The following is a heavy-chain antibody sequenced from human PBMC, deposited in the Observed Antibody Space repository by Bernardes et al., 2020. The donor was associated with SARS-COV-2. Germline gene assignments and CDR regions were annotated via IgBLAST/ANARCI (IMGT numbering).Heavy chain of an antibody. J-gene: IGHJ4*02. D-gene: IGHD3-3*01. Sequence: ETLSLTCTVSGGSISSYYWSWIRQPPGKGLEWIGYIYYSGSTNYNPSLKSRVTISVDTSKNQFSLKLSSVTAADTAVYYCARASGLFGVVIIFDYWGQGTLVTVSS. V-gene: IGHV4-59*01. CDR2: IYYSGST. CDR3: ARASGLFGVVIIFDY. CDR1: GGSISSYY.